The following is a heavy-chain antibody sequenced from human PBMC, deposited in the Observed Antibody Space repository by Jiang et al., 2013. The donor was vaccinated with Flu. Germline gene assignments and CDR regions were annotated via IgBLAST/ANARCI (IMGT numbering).Heavy chain of an antibody. D-gene: IGHD2-15*01. CDR1: GFTFSYAW. CDR2: VRAGDGTT. V-gene: IGHV3-15*01. J-gene: IGHJ4*02. Sequence: QLVESGGGLVKPGGSLRLSCVASGFTFSYAWMSWVRQVPGKGLEWVGRVRAGDGTTDYPASVRGRFTISRDDSKNTLYLQMNSLQSDDTAIYYCVADIPNGDVPATQIYPFDYWGQGTLVTVSS. CDR3: VADIPNGDVPATQIYPFDY.